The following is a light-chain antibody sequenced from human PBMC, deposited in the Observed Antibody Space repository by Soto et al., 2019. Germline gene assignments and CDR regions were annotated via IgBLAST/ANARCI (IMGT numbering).Light chain of an antibody. CDR2: GAS. V-gene: IGKV3-15*01. CDR3: QQYNNWPRT. J-gene: IGKJ1*01. Sequence: EIVMTQSPATLSVSPGERATLSCRASQSVSINLAWYQQKPGQAPRLLIYGASTRATGIPARFSGSVSGTEFTLTISSLQSEDFAVYYRQQYNNWPRTFGQGTKVEIK. CDR1: QSVSIN.